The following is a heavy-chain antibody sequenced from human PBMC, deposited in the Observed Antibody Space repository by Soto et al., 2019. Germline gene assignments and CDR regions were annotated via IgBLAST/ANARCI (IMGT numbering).Heavy chain of an antibody. CDR1: VGSTSSGTYY. D-gene: IGHD5-12*01. J-gene: IGHJ4*02. V-gene: IGHV4-31*03. CDR3: VGDFRGYGRFEC. CDR2: IYYSGGT. Sequence: SETLSLTCTFSVGSTSSGTYYCSGIRQHPGKGLEWIGYIYYSGGTYQNPSLKSRVTISLDTSKNQFSLKLSSVTAADTAIYHCVGDFRGYGRFECWGQGTLVIVSS.